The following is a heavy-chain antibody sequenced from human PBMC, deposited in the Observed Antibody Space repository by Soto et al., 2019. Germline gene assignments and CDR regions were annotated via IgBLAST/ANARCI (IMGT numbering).Heavy chain of an antibody. V-gene: IGHV4-4*07. D-gene: IGHD6-19*01. CDR3: ARGVAETDFYPWVNWFEL. Sequence: PSETLSLTCNFSVVSISSFYWTCIRHPAGGRLEWIGRVYDSGSSNYNPSLKTRITMSLHRSRSQFSLSLYSVTAADTAVYYCARGVAETDFYPWVNWFELWGQRSLGNVSS. J-gene: IGHJ5*02. CDR2: VYDSGSS. CDR1: VVSISSFY.